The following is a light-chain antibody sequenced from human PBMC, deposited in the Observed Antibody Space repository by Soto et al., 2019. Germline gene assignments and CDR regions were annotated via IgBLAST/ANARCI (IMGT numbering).Light chain of an antibody. V-gene: IGLV1-44*01. CDR1: RSNIGSKT. CDR3: ATWDDSLNGL. J-gene: IGLJ1*01. Sequence: QSVLTQPHSASGTPGQRVTISCSGSRSNIGSKTVSLYQQLPGTAPKLLIYSNNQRPSGVPDRFSGSKSVTSASLSISGLQSEDEADYYCATWDDSLNGLFGTGTKLTVL. CDR2: SNN.